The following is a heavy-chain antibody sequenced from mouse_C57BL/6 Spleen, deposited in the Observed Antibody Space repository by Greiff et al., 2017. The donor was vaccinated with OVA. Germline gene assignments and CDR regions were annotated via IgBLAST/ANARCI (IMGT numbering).Heavy chain of an antibody. CDR1: GYTFTSYW. V-gene: IGHV1-69*01. D-gene: IGHD1-1*01. J-gene: IGHJ3*01. Sequence: QVQLQQPGAELVMPGASVKLSCKASGYTFTSYWMHWVKQRPGQGLEWIGEIDPSDSYTNYNQKFKGKSTLTVDKSSSTAYMQLSSLTSEDSAVYYCARSGALVTTGFAYWGQGTLVTVSA. CDR3: ARSGALVTTGFAY. CDR2: IDPSDSYT.